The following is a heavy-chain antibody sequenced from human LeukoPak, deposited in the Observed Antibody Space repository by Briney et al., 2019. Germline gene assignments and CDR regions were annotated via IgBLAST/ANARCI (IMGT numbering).Heavy chain of an antibody. CDR2: IYYSGST. Sequence: SETLSLTCTVSGGSISSYYWSWIRQPPGKGLEWIGYIYYSGSTNYNPSLKSRVTISVDTSKNQYSLKLSSVTAADTAVYYCARGWIQLWSPTIFNWFDPWGQGTLVTVSS. CDR3: ARGWIQLWSPTIFNWFDP. D-gene: IGHD5-18*01. V-gene: IGHV4-59*01. CDR1: GGSISSYY. J-gene: IGHJ5*02.